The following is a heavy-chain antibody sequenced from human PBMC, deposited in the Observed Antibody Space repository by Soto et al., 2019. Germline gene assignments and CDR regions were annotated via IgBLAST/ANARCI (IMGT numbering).Heavy chain of an antibody. J-gene: IGHJ4*02. D-gene: IGHD2-8*01. Sequence: PSETLSLTCTVSGGSTSSYYWSWIRQPPGKGLEWIGYIYYSGSTNYNPSLKSRVTISVDTSKNQFSLKLSSVTAADTAVYYCARRRPNYYFDYWGQGTLVTVSS. CDR3: ARRRPNYYFDY. V-gene: IGHV4-59*01. CDR1: GGSTSSYY. CDR2: IYYSGST.